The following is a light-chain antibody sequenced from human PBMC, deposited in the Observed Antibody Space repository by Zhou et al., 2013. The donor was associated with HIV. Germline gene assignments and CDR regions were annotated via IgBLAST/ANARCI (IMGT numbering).Light chain of an antibody. CDR3: QQRSN. CDR1: QSVTGSR. V-gene: IGKV3D-20*02. Sequence: EIVLTQSPGTLSLPPGERAALSCRASQSVTGSRVAWYQQKPGQTPRLLIYGASSRATGIPDRFSGSGSGTDFTLIISSLEPEDFAVYYCQQRSNFGQGTRLEIK. CDR2: GAS. J-gene: IGKJ5*01.